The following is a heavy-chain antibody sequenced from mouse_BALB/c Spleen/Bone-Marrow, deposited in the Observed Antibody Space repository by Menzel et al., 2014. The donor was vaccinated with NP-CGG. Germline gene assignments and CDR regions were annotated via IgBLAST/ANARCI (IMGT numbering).Heavy chain of an antibody. J-gene: IGHJ4*01. CDR1: GYTFTSYW. V-gene: IGHV1-7*01. CDR3: ARQITTVDYAMDY. Sequence: VQLQQSGAELAKPGASVKMSCKASGYTFTSYWMHWVKQRPGQGLEWIGYINPSTGYTEYNQKFKDKATLTADKSSSTAYMQLSSLTSEDSAVYYCARQITTVDYAMDYWGQGTLVTVSS. D-gene: IGHD1-1*01. CDR2: INPSTGYT.